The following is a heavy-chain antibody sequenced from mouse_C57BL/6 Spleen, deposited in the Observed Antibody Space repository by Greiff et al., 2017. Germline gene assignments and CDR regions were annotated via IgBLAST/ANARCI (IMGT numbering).Heavy chain of an antibody. V-gene: IGHV1-80*01. J-gene: IGHJ1*03. CDR1: GYAFSSYW. Sequence: QVQLKESGAELVKPGASVKISCKASGYAFSSYWMNWVKQRPGKGLEWIGQIYPGDGDTNYNGKFKGKATLTADKSSSTAYMQLSSLTSEDSAVYFCARSYGSREYFDVWGTGTTVTVSS. CDR2: IYPGDGDT. D-gene: IGHD1-1*01. CDR3: ARSYGSREYFDV.